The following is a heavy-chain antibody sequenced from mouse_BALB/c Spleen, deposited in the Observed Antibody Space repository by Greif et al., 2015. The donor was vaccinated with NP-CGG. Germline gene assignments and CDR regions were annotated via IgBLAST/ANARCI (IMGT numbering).Heavy chain of an antibody. CDR3: AREYGNYFDY. CDR2: IRNKANGYTT. D-gene: IGHD2-10*02. Sequence: EVKLVESGGGLVQPGGSLRLSCATSGFTFTDHYMSWVRQPPGKALEWLGFIRNKANGYTTEHSASVKGRFTISRDNSQSILYLQMNTLRAEDSATYYCAREYGNYFDYWGQGTTLTVSS. CDR1: GFTFTDHY. J-gene: IGHJ2*01. V-gene: IGHV7-3*02.